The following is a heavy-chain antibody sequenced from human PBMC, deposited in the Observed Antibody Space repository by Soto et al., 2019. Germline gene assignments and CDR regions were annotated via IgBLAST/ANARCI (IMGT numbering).Heavy chain of an antibody. CDR2: ISYDGSNK. CDR3: ARDLGNNYYNGMDV. D-gene: IGHD3-16*01. J-gene: IGHJ6*02. CDR1: GFTFSNYA. V-gene: IGHV3-30-3*01. Sequence: GGSLRLSCAASGFTFSNYAIHWVLQAPCKGLEWAAVISYDGSNKYYADSVKGRFTISRDNSQNTLFLQMNSLRAEDTAVYYCARDLGNNYYNGMDVWGQGTTVTVSS.